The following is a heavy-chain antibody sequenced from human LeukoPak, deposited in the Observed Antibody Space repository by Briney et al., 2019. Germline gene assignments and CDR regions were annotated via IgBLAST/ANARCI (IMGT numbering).Heavy chain of an antibody. V-gene: IGHV3-48*03. J-gene: IGHJ6*04. D-gene: IGHD3-10*02. CDR3: AELGITMIGGV. CDR2: ISSSGSTI. CDR1: GFTFSSYE. Sequence: LTGGSLRLSCAAPGFTFSSYEMNWVRQAPGKGLEWVSYISSSGSTIYYADSVKGRFTISRDNAKNSLYLQMNSLRAEGTAVYYCAELGITMIGGVWGKGTTVTISS.